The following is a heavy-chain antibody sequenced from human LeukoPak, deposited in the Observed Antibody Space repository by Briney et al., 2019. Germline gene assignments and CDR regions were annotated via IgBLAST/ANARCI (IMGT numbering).Heavy chain of an antibody. CDR1: GGSISSSNFY. J-gene: IGHJ4*02. Sequence: IPSETLSLTCTVSGGSISSSNFYWGWIRQPPGKGLEWIGTISYSGSTFYSPSLKSRVTISVDTSKNQFSLKLSSVTAADTAVYYCARGQVFDYWGQGTLVTVSS. V-gene: IGHV4-39*07. CDR3: ARGQVFDY. CDR2: ISYSGST.